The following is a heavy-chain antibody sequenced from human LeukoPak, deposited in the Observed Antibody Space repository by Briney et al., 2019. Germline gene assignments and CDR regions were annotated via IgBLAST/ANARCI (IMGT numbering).Heavy chain of an antibody. CDR3: ARQGNYYDSSGSPGY. D-gene: IGHD3-22*01. V-gene: IGHV5-51*01. Sequence: GESLKISCEGSGYSFTNYWIGWVRQMPGKGLEWMGIIYPGDSDTRYSPSFQGQVTISADKSISTAYLQWSSLKASDTAMYYCARQGNYYDSSGSPGYWGQGTLVTVSS. CDR1: GYSFTNYW. J-gene: IGHJ4*02. CDR2: IYPGDSDT.